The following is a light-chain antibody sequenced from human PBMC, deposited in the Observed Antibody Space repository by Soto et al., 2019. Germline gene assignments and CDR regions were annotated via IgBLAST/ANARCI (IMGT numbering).Light chain of an antibody. CDR1: SGHRSYA. Sequence: QTVVTQSPSASASLGASVKLTCTLSSGHRSYAIAWHQQQPEKGPRFLMKLNSDGSHRKGDGIPDRFSGSSSVAERYLTISSLQSEDEADYYCQTWGTGIHVVFGGGTKLTVL. J-gene: IGLJ2*01. V-gene: IGLV4-69*01. CDR3: QTWGTGIHVV. CDR2: LNSDGSH.